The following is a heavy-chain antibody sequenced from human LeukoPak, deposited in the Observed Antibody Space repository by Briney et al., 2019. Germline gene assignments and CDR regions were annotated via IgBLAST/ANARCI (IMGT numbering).Heavy chain of an antibody. CDR3: ARQTGCARDYVWGSYRIRFVDY. D-gene: IGHD3-16*02. CDR2: IYYNGST. CDR1: GGSISSSSYF. Sequence: SETLSLTYTVSGGSISSSSYFWGWIRQPPGKGLGWIGSIYYNGSTYYNPSLKSRVTISVDTSKNQFHLKLSSVTAADTAVYYCARQTGCARDYVWGSYRIRFVDYWGQGTLVTVSS. V-gene: IGHV4-39*01. J-gene: IGHJ4*02.